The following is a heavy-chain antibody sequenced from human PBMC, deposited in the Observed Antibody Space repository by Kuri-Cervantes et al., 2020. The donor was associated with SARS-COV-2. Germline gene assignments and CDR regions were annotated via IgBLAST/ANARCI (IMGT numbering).Heavy chain of an antibody. CDR1: GGSFSGDY. CDR2: INRGGST. V-gene: IGHV4-34*01. D-gene: IGHD1-1*01. CDR3: ATGPFYHKRY. Sequence: ESLKISCAVYGGSFSGDYWSWVRQPQGKGLEWIGEINRGGSTNYNPSLKSRVTISLDTSKNHFSLRLSSVTAADTALYYCATGPFYHKRYWGQGTLVTVSS. J-gene: IGHJ4*02.